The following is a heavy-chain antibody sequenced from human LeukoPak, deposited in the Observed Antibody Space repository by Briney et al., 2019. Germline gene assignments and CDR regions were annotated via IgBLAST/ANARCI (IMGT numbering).Heavy chain of an antibody. CDR3: AKESGGYCSSTSCYEGPADY. D-gene: IGHD2-2*01. J-gene: IGHJ4*02. Sequence: GRSLRLSCAASGFTFSNYGMHWVRQAPGKGLEWVAVISYDGSNKYYADSVKGRFTISRDNSKNTLYLQMNSLRAEDTAVCYCAKESGGYCSSTSCYEGPADYWGQGALVTVSS. CDR2: ISYDGSNK. V-gene: IGHV3-30*18. CDR1: GFTFSNYG.